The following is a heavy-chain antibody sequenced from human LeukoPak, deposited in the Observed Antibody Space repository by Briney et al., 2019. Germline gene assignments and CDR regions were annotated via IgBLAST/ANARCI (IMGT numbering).Heavy chain of an antibody. J-gene: IGHJ4*02. CDR1: GGSISSSSYY. D-gene: IGHD6-19*01. V-gene: IGHV4-39*01. CDR2: IYYSGST. CDR3: ASVKVSEVQWLDRFDY. Sequence: PSETLPLTCTVSGGSISSSSYYWGWIRQPPGKGLEWIGSIYYSGSTYYNPSLKSRVTISVDTSKNQFSLKLSSVTAADTAVYYCASVKVSEVQWLDRFDYWGQGTLVTVSS.